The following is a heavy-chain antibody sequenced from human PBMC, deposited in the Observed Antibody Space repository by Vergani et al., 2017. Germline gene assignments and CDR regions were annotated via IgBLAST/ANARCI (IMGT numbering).Heavy chain of an antibody. D-gene: IGHD3-22*01. J-gene: IGHJ3*02. CDR1: GFTFSSYW. V-gene: IGHV3-7*03. CDR2: IKQDGSEK. CDR3: ARAGYYYDTRAFDI. Sequence: EVQLVESGGGLVPPGGSLRLSCAASGFTFSSYWMSWVRQAPGKGLEWVANIKQDGSEKYYVDSVKGRFTISRDNAKNSLYLQMNSLRAEDTAVYYCARAGYYYDTRAFDIWGQGTMVTVSS.